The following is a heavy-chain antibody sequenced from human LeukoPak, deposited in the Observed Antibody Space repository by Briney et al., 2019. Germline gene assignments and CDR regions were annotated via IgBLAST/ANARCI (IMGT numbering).Heavy chain of an antibody. CDR3: ARDTGEYVTNFDY. V-gene: IGHV1-8*01. CDR2: MNPNSGNT. CDR1: GYTFTSYD. Sequence: ASVKVSCKASGYTFTSYDINWVRQATGQGLEWMGWMNPNSGNTGYAQKFQGRVTMTRNTSISTAYMELRSLKSDDTAVYYCARDTGEYVTNFDYWGQGTLVTVSS. J-gene: IGHJ4*02. D-gene: IGHD3-16*01.